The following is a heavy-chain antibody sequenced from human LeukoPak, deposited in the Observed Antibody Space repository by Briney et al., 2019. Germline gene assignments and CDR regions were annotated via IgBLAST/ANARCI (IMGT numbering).Heavy chain of an antibody. D-gene: IGHD6-19*01. V-gene: IGHV3-72*01. CDR1: GFTFSVYF. J-gene: IGHJ4*02. Sequence: GGSLRLSCAASGFTFSVYFMGWVRQAPGKGLEWVGRIKIEGDSYTTEYAASVKGRFTISRDDSENSLFLQMNSLRAEDTAVYYCANNEGSGWYGPLDYASNWGQGTLVTVSS. CDR3: ANNEGSGWYGPLDYASN. CDR2: IKIEGDSYTT.